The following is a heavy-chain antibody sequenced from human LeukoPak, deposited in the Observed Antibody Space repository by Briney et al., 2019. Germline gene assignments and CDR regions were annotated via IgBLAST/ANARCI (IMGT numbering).Heavy chain of an antibody. CDR1: GGSISSSSYY. CDR2: IYYSGST. J-gene: IGHJ4*02. CDR3: APYCSSTSCYGEGDC. Sequence: KPSETLSLTCTVSGGSISSSSYYWGWIRQPPGKGLEWIGSIYYSGSTYYNPSLKSRVTISVDTSKNQFSLNLSSVTAADTAVYYCAPYCSSTSCYGEGDCWGQGTLVTVSS. V-gene: IGHV4-39*01. D-gene: IGHD2-2*01.